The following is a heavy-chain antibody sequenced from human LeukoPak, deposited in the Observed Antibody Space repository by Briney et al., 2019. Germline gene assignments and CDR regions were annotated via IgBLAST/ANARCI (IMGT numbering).Heavy chain of an antibody. CDR1: GGSIISSDYH. D-gene: IGHD6-13*01. CDR3: ARGVAAAGTFHFDY. Sequence: SETLSLTCTVSGGSIISSDYHWGWVRQPPGKGLEWIGTISYSGNTDYNPSLRSRVTISVDTSNNQFSLRLGSVTAADTAVYHCARGVAAAGTFHFDYWGQGTLVTVPS. J-gene: IGHJ4*02. V-gene: IGHV4-39*01. CDR2: ISYSGNT.